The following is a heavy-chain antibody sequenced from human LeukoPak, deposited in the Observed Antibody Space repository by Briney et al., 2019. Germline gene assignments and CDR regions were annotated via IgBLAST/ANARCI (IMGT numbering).Heavy chain of an antibody. CDR2: INHSGST. CDR3: ARVHRFLEGFDP. J-gene: IGHJ5*02. V-gene: IGHV4-34*01. CDR1: GGSISSYY. Sequence: PSETLSLTCTVSGGSISSYYWSWIRQPPGKGLEWIGEINHSGSTNYNPSLKSRVTISVDTSKNQFSLKLSSVTAADTAVYYCARVHRFLEGFDPWGQGTLVTVSS. D-gene: IGHD3-3*01.